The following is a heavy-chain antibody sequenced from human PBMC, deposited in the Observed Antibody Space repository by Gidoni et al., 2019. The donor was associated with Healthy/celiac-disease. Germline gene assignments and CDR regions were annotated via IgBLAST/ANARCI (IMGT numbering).Heavy chain of an antibody. V-gene: IGHV3-13*01. CDR3: AREAESAFDI. J-gene: IGHJ3*02. CDR1: GFPFSSYD. CDR2: IGTAGDK. Sequence: EVQLVESGGGLVQPGGSLRLSCAASGFPFSSYDMHWVRQATGKGLEWVSAIGTAGDKYYPGSVKGRFTISRENAKNSLYLQMNSLRAGDTAVYYCAREAESAFDIWGQGTMVTVSS.